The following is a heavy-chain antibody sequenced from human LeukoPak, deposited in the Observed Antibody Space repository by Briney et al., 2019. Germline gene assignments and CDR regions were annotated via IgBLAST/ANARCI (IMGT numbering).Heavy chain of an antibody. J-gene: IGHJ4*02. CDR3: AKDQRYCGGDCYSSFDY. CDR2: ISGSGGST. CDR1: GFTFSSYA. Sequence: GGSLRLSCAASGFTFSSYAMSWVRQAPGKGPEWVSAISGSGGSTYYADSVKGRFTISRDNSKNTLYLQMNSLRAEDTAVYYCAKDQRYCGGDCYSSFDYWGQGTLVTVSS. V-gene: IGHV3-23*01. D-gene: IGHD2-21*02.